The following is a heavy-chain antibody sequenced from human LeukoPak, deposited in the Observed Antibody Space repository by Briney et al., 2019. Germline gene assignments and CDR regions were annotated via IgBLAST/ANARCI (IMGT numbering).Heavy chain of an antibody. CDR3: ARLNDILTGPFDY. CDR2: IDPSDSET. J-gene: IGHJ4*02. Sequence: GESLKISCKGSGYSFTKYWIGWVRQMPGKGLEWMGNIDPSDSETRHSPSFQGQVTISVDKPISTAYLQRNSLKASDTAMYYCARLNDILTGPFDYWGQGTLVTVSS. D-gene: IGHD3-9*01. V-gene: IGHV5-51*01. CDR1: GYSFTKYW.